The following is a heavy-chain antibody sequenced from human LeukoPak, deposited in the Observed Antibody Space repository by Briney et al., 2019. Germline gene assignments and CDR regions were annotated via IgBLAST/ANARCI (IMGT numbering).Heavy chain of an antibody. Sequence: PGGSLRLSCAASGFTFSSYSMNWVRQAPGKGLEWVSSISSSSSYIYYADSVKGRFTISRDNAKNSLYLQMNSLRAEDTAVYYCARDREEMTTIYDYWGQGTLVTVSS. CDR2: ISSSSSYI. CDR1: GFTFSSYS. V-gene: IGHV3-21*01. J-gene: IGHJ4*02. CDR3: ARDREEMTTIYDY. D-gene: IGHD5-24*01.